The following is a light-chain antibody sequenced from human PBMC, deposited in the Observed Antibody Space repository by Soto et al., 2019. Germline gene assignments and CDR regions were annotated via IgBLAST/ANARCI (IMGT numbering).Light chain of an antibody. CDR2: AAS. Sequence: DIQMTQSPSSLPASVGDRVTITCRASQSISTYLNWYQQKPGKAPKLLISAASSLQSGVPSRFSGSGSGTDFILTISSLQPEDFATYYCQQSYSTPWAFGQGTMVEIK. CDR1: QSISTY. V-gene: IGKV1-39*01. J-gene: IGKJ1*01. CDR3: QQSYSTPWA.